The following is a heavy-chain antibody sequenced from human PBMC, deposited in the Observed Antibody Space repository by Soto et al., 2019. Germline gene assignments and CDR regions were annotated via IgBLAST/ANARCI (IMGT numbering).Heavy chain of an antibody. CDR1: GGSISSYY. Sequence: SETLSLTCTVSGGSISSYYWSWIRQPPGKGLEWIGYIYYSGSTNYNPSLKSRVTISVDTSKNQFSLKLSSVTAADTAVYYCARDSGAVTDFDYWGQGTLVTVSS. CDR3: ARDSGAVTDFDY. V-gene: IGHV4-59*01. D-gene: IGHD4-17*01. J-gene: IGHJ4*02. CDR2: IYYSGST.